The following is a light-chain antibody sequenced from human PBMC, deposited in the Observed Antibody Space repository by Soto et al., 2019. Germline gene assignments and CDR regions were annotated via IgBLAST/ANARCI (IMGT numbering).Light chain of an antibody. CDR3: QQYNSYST. CDR1: QSISSW. CDR2: DAS. V-gene: IGKV1-5*01. Sequence: DSQMTQSPSTLSASVGDRVTITCRASQSISSWLAWYQQKPGKAPKLLIYDASSLESGVPSRFSGSGSGKEFTLTSSSLQPDDFATYYCQQYNSYSTLGQGTKLEIK. J-gene: IGKJ2*01.